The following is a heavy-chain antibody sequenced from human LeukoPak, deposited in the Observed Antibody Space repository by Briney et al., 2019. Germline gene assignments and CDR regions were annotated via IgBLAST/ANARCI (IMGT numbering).Heavy chain of an antibody. J-gene: IGHJ4*02. CDR1: GFTFSSYG. CDR3: AKDLRGGYYYDNSGYFDF. Sequence: PGGSLRLSCAASGFTFSSYGMHWVRQAPGKGLEWVAVISYDGGNKYYADSVKGRFTISRDNSKSTLYLQMNSLRPEDTALYYCAKDLRGGYYYDNSGYFDFWGQGTLVTVPS. V-gene: IGHV3-30*18. D-gene: IGHD3-22*01. CDR2: ISYDGGNK.